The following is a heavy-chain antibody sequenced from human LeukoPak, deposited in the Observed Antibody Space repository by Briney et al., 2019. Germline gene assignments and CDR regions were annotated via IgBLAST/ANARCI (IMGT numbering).Heavy chain of an antibody. V-gene: IGHV4-34*01. Sequence: PSETLSLTCAVYGGSFSGYYWSWIRQPPGKGLEWIGEINHSGSTNYNPSLKSRVTISVDTSKNQFSLKLSSVTAADTAVYYCARRPFRGVGLITIFLKSRGFDYWGQGTLVTVSS. D-gene: IGHD3-9*01. CDR2: INHSGST. J-gene: IGHJ4*02. CDR3: ARRPFRGVGLITIFLKSRGFDY. CDR1: GGSFSGYY.